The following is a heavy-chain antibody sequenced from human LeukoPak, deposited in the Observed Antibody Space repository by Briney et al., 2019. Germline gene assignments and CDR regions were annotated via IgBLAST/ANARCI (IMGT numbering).Heavy chain of an antibody. CDR3: ARDPSIAVAGTRDYYYYMDV. CDR1: GYTFTSYY. Sequence: VASVKVSCKASGYTFTSYYMHWVRQAPGQGLEWMGIINPSGGSTSYAQKFQGRVTMTRDMSTSTVYMELSSLRSEDTAVYYCARDPSIAVAGTRDYYYYMDVWGKGTTVTVSS. CDR2: INPSGGST. V-gene: IGHV1-46*01. J-gene: IGHJ6*03. D-gene: IGHD6-19*01.